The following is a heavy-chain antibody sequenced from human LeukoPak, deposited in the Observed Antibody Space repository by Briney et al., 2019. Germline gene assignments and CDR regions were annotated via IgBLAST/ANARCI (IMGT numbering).Heavy chain of an antibody. CDR1: GYTFTSYA. V-gene: IGHV7-4-1*02. D-gene: IGHD3-22*01. Sequence: ASVKVSCKASGYTFTSYAMNWVRQAPGQGLEWMGWINTNTGNPTYAQGFTGRFVFSLDTSVSTAYLQISSLKAEDTAVYYCARGLNYYDSSGYSQNWFDPWGQGTLVTVSS. J-gene: IGHJ5*02. CDR3: ARGLNYYDSSGYSQNWFDP. CDR2: INTNTGNP.